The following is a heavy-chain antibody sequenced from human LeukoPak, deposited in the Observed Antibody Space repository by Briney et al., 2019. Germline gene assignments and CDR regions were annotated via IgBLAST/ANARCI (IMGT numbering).Heavy chain of an antibody. V-gene: IGHV3-30*02. D-gene: IGHD6-19*01. J-gene: IGHJ4*02. CDR1: GFTFSTYG. CDR3: AKDRLAVSGDFDY. CDR2: VQYDGNNK. Sequence: GGSLRLSCATSGFTFSTYGIHWVRQGPGKGLEWVAFVQYDGNNKYYADSAKGRFTISRDSSMNTVFLQMNSLRAEDTALYYCAKDRLAVSGDFDYWGQGTLVIVSS.